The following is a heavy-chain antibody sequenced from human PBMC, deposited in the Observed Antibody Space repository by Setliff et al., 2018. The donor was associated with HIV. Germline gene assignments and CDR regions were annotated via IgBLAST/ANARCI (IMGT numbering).Heavy chain of an antibody. Sequence: SETLSLTCAVYGGSFSGYYWSWIRQPPGKGLEWIGEVTHSGRTNYNPSLESRVTTSVDTSKKQFSLRLTSVTAADTAVYYCARDGGSSTWGSGAFDVWGQGTVVTVSS. CDR1: GGSFSGYY. CDR3: ARDGGSSTWGSGAFDV. D-gene: IGHD7-27*01. CDR2: VTHSGRT. V-gene: IGHV4-34*01. J-gene: IGHJ3*01.